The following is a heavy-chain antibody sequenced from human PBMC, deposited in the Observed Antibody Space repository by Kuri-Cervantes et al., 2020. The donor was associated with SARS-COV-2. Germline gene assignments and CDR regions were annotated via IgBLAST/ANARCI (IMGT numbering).Heavy chain of an antibody. J-gene: IGHJ4*02. CDR3: ARTRYYDFWSGYYEYFDY. V-gene: IGHV2-5*02. CDR2: IYWDDDK. Sequence: SGPTLVKPTQTLTLTCTFSGFSLSTSGVGVGWIRQPPGKALEWLALIYWDDDKRYSPSLKSRLTISKDTSKSQVVLTMTNMDPVDTATYYCARTRYYDFWSGYYEYFDYWGQGTRVTVSS. CDR1: GFSLSTSGVG. D-gene: IGHD3-3*01.